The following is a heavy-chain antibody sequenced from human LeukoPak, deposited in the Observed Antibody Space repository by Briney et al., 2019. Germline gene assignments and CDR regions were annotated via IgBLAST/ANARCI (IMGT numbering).Heavy chain of an antibody. V-gene: IGHV1-69*05. CDR2: IIPIFGTA. J-gene: IGHJ6*03. Sequence: SVKVSCTASGGTFSSYAISWVRQAPGQGLEWMGGIIPIFGTANYAQKFQGRVTITTDESTSTAYMELSSLRSEDTAVYYCARGSWSGYYTDYYYYMDVWGKGTTVTVSS. D-gene: IGHD3-3*01. CDR3: ARGSWSGYYTDYYYYMDV. CDR1: GGTFSSYA.